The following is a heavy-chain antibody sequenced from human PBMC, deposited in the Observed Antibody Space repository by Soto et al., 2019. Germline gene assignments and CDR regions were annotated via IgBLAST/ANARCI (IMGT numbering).Heavy chain of an antibody. D-gene: IGHD5-12*01. V-gene: IGHV3-30*18. CDR1: GFTFSSYG. CDR3: AKGGDGYNRYWYFDL. J-gene: IGHJ2*01. CDR2: ISYDGSNK. Sequence: QVQLVESGGGVVQPGRSLRLSCAASGFTFSSYGMHWVRQAPGKGLEWVAVISYDGSNKYYADSVKGRFTISRDNSKNTLYLQMNSLRAEDTAVYYCAKGGDGYNRYWYFDLWGRGTLVTVSS.